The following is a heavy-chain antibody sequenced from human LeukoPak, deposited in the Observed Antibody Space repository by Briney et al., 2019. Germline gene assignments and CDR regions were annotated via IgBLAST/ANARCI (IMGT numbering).Heavy chain of an antibody. CDR2: INPNSGGT. V-gene: IGHV1-2*02. D-gene: IGHD1-26*01. J-gene: IGHJ4*02. Sequence: ASVKVSCKASGYTFTGYYMHWVRQAPGQGLEWMGWINPNSGGTNYAQKFQGRVTMTRDTSISTAYMELSRLRSDDTAVYYCARDPAKYSGSYSDYWGQGTLVTVSS. CDR3: ARDPAKYSGSYSDY. CDR1: GYTFTGYY.